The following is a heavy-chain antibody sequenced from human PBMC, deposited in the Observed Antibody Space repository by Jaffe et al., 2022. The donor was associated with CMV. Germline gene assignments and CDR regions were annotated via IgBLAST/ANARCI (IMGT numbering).Heavy chain of an antibody. Sequence: QVQLVESGGGLVKPGGSLRLSCAASGFTFSDYYMSWIRQAPGKGLEWVSYISSSSSYTNYADSVKGRFTISRDNAKNSLYLQMNSLRAEDTAVYYCARVRDFDWGPDLNWGQGTLVTVSS. V-gene: IGHV3-11*06. D-gene: IGHD3-9*01. CDR2: ISSSSSYT. CDR1: GFTFSDYY. CDR3: ARVRDFDWGPDLN. J-gene: IGHJ4*02.